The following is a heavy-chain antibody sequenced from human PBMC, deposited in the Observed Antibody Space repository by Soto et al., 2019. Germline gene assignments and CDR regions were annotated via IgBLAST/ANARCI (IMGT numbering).Heavy chain of an antibody. CDR2: INHSGST. CDR3: ARDKLTGLFDY. V-gene: IGHV4-34*01. D-gene: IGHD2-8*02. J-gene: IGHJ4*02. CDR1: GGSFSGYY. Sequence: QVQLQQWGAGLLKPSETLSLTCAVYGGSFSGYYWTWIRQPPGTGLEWIGEINHSGSTNYNPSLKRRVTISLDTSKNQFSLKLTSVTAADTAVYYCARDKLTGLFDYWGQGTLVTVSS.